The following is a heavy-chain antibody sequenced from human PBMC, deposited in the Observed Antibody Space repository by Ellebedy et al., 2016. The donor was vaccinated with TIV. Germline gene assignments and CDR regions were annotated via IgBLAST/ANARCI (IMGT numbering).Heavy chain of an antibody. J-gene: IGHJ4*02. CDR1: GFTVSNNY. Sequence: PGGSLRLSCAASGFTVSNNYMNWVRHAPGKGLAWVSIIYSDGYTYYSDSVRGRFTISRDNSKNTVYLQMNSLRAEDAAVYYCARGRLQNDFWGQGTLVTVSS. CDR3: ARGRLQNDF. D-gene: IGHD4-11*01. V-gene: IGHV3-53*01. CDR2: IYSDGYT.